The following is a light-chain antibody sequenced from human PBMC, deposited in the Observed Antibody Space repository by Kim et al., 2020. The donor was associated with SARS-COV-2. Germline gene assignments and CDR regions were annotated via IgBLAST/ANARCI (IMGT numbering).Light chain of an antibody. Sequence: SYELTQPPSVSVSPGQTASITCSGDKLGDKYAYWYQQRPGQSPVLVISQDSKRPSGIPERYSASNSGNTATLTISGTQAVDEADYYCQAWDSSTAVFGGGTRLTVL. J-gene: IGLJ3*02. CDR2: QDS. CDR1: KLGDKY. CDR3: QAWDSSTAV. V-gene: IGLV3-1*01.